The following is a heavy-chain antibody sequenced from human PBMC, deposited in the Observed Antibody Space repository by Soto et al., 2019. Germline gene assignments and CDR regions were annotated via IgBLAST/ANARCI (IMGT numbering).Heavy chain of an antibody. Sequence: ASVKVSCKASGYTFTGYYMHWVRQAPGQGLEWMGWINPNSGGTNYAQKFQGWVTMTRDTSISTAYMELSRLRSDDTAVYYCARTASYDYVWGSYRSRRNYYYGMDVWGQGTTVTVSS. CDR2: INPNSGGT. J-gene: IGHJ6*02. D-gene: IGHD3-16*02. V-gene: IGHV1-2*04. CDR1: GYTFTGYY. CDR3: ARTASYDYVWGSYRSRRNYYYGMDV.